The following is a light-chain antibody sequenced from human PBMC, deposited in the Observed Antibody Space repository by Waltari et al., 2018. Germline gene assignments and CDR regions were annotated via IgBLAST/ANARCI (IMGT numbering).Light chain of an antibody. V-gene: IGLV3-9*01. Sequence: SYELTQPLSVSVAPGQTATIPCGGNHIGGKRVHWYQQKPGQAPVLVIYRDNNRPSGIPDRFSGSNSGNTATLTINGAQVGDEADYYCQVRDSNTAVFGGGTHLTVL. CDR1: HIGGKR. J-gene: IGLJ7*01. CDR3: QVRDSNTAV. CDR2: RDN.